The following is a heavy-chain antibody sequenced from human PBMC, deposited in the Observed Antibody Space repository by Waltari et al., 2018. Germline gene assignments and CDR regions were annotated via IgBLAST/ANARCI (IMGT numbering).Heavy chain of an antibody. CDR1: GGSFSGYY. Sequence: QVQLQQWGAGLLKPSETLSLTCAVYGGSFSGYYWSWTRQPPGKGLEWIGEINHSGSTNYNPSLKSRVTISVDTSKNQFSLKLSSVTAANTAVYYCARRFTNDYWGQGTLVTVSS. CDR2: INHSGST. J-gene: IGHJ4*02. CDR3: ARRFTNDY. D-gene: IGHD3-3*01. V-gene: IGHV4-34*01.